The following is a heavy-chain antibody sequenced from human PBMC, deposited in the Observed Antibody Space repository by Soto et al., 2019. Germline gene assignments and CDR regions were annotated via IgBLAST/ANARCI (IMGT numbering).Heavy chain of an antibody. CDR3: ARLRPEGYYGSGSYPDY. Sequence: QLQLQESGPGLVKPSETLSLTCTVSGGSISSSSYYWGWIRQPPGKGLEWIGSIYYSGSTYYNPSLKSRVTRSVDTSKNQFSLKLSSVTAADPAVYYCARLRPEGYYGSGSYPDYWGQGTLVTVSS. J-gene: IGHJ4*02. V-gene: IGHV4-39*01. CDR2: IYYSGST. D-gene: IGHD3-10*01. CDR1: GGSISSSSYY.